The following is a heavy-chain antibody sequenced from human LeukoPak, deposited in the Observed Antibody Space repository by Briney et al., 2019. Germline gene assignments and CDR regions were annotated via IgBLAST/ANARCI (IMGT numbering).Heavy chain of an antibody. CDR3: ARGDYFFDGSAYYYTHFDS. J-gene: IGHJ4*02. CDR1: GGSVSSSNSY. CDR2: IYYRGNT. Sequence: SETLSLTCTVSGGSVSSSNSYWVWIRQPPGKGLEWIASIYYRGNTYYNLSLKSRLTTSVDTSKNQFSLKLSSVTAADTAVYFCARGDYFFDGSAYYYTHFDSWGQGTLVAVSS. D-gene: IGHD3-22*01. V-gene: IGHV4-39*07.